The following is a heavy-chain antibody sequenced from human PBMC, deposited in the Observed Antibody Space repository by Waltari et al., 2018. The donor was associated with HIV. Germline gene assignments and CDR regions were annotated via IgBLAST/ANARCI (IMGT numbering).Heavy chain of an antibody. CDR2: IGQDGSEE. D-gene: IGHD4-17*01. J-gene: IGHJ4*02. Sequence: LVESGGNLVQPGGSLRLSCAASGFSCSGYWMSWVRQAPGKGLGWGANIGQDGSEEQDVYTVKGRFTISRDNAKSSLYLQMNNLRAEDTAVYYCARGYGAHSWGQGTLVTVSS. CDR3: ARGYGAHS. CDR1: GFSCSGYW. V-gene: IGHV3-7*01.